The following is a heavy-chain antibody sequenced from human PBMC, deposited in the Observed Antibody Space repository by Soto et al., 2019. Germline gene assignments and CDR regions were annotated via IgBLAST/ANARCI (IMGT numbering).Heavy chain of an antibody. CDR3: ARRDCGGDCYSWYY. D-gene: IGHD2-21*02. CDR2: INYTGRT. Sequence: QLQLQESGPGLVMPSETLSLTCTVSGGSISSSSYYWGWIRQPPGKGLEWIGSINYTGRTHYNPSLKTRVIMSVDTSQNLFSLKLSSVTAADPAVYYCARRDCGGDCYSWYYWGQGTLVTVAS. CDR1: GGSISSSSYY. J-gene: IGHJ4*02. V-gene: IGHV4-39*01.